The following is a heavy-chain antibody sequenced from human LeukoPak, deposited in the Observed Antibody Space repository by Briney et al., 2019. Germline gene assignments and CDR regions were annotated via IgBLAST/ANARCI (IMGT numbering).Heavy chain of an antibody. CDR3: ARLSIRPYWFDP. CDR2: IYYSGST. CDR1: GGSINSGGYY. D-gene: IGHD3-3*02. V-gene: IGHV4-61*08. J-gene: IGHJ5*02. Sequence: SETLSLTCTVSGGSINSGGYYWSWIRQPPGKGLEWIGYIYYSGSTNYNPSLKSRVTISVDTSKNQFSLELSSVTAADTAVYYCARLSIRPYWFDPWGQGTLVTVSS.